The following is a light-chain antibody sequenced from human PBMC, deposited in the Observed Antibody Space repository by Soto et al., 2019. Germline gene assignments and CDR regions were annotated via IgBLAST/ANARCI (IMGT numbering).Light chain of an antibody. CDR1: QSVSNS. Sequence: IVVTQSPTSLSVSPGERATLSCRASQSVSNSLPWYQQKPGQPPRLLIYGASTRAPGVPGRFGGRGSGSELTLTLSSRQSEDFAVYYCQQYNDSWTFGQGTKVDIK. J-gene: IGKJ1*01. CDR3: QQYNDSWT. CDR2: GAS. V-gene: IGKV3-15*01.